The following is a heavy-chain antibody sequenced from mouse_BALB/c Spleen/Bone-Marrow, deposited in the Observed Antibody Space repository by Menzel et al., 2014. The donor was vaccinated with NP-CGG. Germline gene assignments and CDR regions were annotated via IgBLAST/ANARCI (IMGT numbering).Heavy chain of an antibody. CDR2: INPDSNTI. Sequence: EVKLMEFGGGLVQPGGSLKLPCAASGFDFSRYWMSWVRQAPGKGLEWIGEINPDSNTINYTPSLKDKFIISRDNAKNTLYLQMSKVRSEDTALYYCVRLGYYGSFAYWGQGTLVTVSA. CDR3: VRLGYYGSFAY. J-gene: IGHJ3*01. D-gene: IGHD1-2*01. V-gene: IGHV4-1*02. CDR1: GFDFSRYW.